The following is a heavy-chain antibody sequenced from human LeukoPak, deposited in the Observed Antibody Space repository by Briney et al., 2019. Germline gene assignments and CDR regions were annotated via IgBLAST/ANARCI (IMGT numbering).Heavy chain of an antibody. Sequence: ASVKVSCKASGYTFTGYYMQWLRQAPGQGLEWMGRINPNSGGTNYAQKFQGRVTMTRDTSIRTAYTELSRLRSDDTAVYYCARCESGYYYVDDYWGQGTLVTVSS. V-gene: IGHV1-2*06. CDR3: ARCESGYYYVDDY. J-gene: IGHJ4*02. D-gene: IGHD3-22*01. CDR2: INPNSGGT. CDR1: GYTFTGYY.